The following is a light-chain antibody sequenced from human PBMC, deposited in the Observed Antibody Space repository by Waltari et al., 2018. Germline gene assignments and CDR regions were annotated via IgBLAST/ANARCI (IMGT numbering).Light chain of an antibody. CDR1: SSNIGAGYD. V-gene: IGLV1-40*01. J-gene: IGLJ2*01. Sequence: QSVLTQPPSVSGAPGQRVTISCTGSSSNIGAGYDVHWYQQLPGTAPKLLIYGNSIRPSGFPDRFSGSKSGTSASLAITGLQAEDEADYYCQSYDSSLVVFGGGTKLTVL. CDR3: QSYDSSLVV. CDR2: GNS.